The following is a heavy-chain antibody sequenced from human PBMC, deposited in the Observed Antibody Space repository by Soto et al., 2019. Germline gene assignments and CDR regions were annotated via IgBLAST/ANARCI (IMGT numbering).Heavy chain of an antibody. J-gene: IGHJ3*02. CDR1: GGSISSSSYY. V-gene: IGHV4-39*01. Sequence: PSETLSLTCTVSGGSISSSSYYWGWIRQPPGKGLEWIGSIYYSGSTYYNPSLKSRVTISVDTSKNQFSLKLSSVTAADTAVYYCARLPPGYYYDSSGYGDAFDIWGQGTMVTVSS. CDR3: ARLPPGYYYDSSGYGDAFDI. D-gene: IGHD3-22*01. CDR2: IYYSGST.